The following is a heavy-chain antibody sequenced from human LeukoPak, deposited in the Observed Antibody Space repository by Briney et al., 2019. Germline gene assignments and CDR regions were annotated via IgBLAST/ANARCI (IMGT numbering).Heavy chain of an antibody. D-gene: IGHD3-10*01. CDR3: VREGFYESGSLPTFYFVY. CDR1: GFDFHNYV. CDR2: FPSDVNIK. V-gene: IGHV3-30-3*01. Sequence: PGGSLRLSCAASGFDFHNYVIHWVRQAPGKGLEWVAVFPSDVNIKYYADSVKGRFTISRDSSSKMVSLQMNSLGTEDTAVYYCVREGFYESGSLPTFYFVYWGQGTLVTVSS. J-gene: IGHJ4*02.